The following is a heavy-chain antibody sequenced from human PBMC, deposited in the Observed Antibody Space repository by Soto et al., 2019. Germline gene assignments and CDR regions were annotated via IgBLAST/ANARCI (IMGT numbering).Heavy chain of an antibody. V-gene: IGHV3-23*01. Sequence: GGSLRLSCAASGFTSSSYAMSWVRQAPGKGLEWVSAISGSGGSTYYADSVKGRFTISRDNSKNTLYLQMNSLRAEDTAVYYCAKGFDLPGVFYWYFELWGRGTLVTVSS. CDR1: GFTSSSYA. CDR3: AKGFDLPGVFYWYFEL. D-gene: IGHD7-27*01. CDR2: ISGSGGST. J-gene: IGHJ2*01.